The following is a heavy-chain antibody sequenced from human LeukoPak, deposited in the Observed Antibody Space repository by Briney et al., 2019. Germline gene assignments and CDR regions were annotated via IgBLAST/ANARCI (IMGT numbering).Heavy chain of an antibody. D-gene: IGHD3-10*01. CDR2: ISGSGGRT. V-gene: IGHV3-23*01. CDR3: AKDFLGYYGSGSYYVQRFFDY. CDR1: GFTFSRYS. Sequence: GGSLRLSCAASGFTFSRYSINWVRQAPGKGLEWVSAISGSGGRTYYADSVKGRFTISRDNSKNTLYLQMNSLRAEDTAVYYCAKDFLGYYGSGSYYVQRFFDYWGQGTLVTVSS. J-gene: IGHJ4*02.